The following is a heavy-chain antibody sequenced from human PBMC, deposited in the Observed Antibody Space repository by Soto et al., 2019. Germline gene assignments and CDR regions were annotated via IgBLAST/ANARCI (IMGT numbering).Heavy chain of an antibody. J-gene: IGHJ5*02. Sequence: EVQLVESGGGLVKPGGSLRLSCAASGFTFSSYSMNWVRQAPGKGLEWVSSISSSSSYIYYADSVKGRFTISRDNAKNPLYLQMNSMRAEDTAVYYCAVWIQLWLLWFGPGGHGTLVTVSS. CDR3: AVWIQLWLLWFGP. CDR1: GFTFSSYS. D-gene: IGHD5-18*01. V-gene: IGHV3-21*01. CDR2: ISSSSSYI.